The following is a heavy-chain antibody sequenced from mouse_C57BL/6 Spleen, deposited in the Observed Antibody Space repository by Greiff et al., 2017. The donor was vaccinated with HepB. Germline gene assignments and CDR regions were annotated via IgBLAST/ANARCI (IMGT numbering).Heavy chain of an antibody. V-gene: IGHV5-9-1*02. J-gene: IGHJ2*01. CDR1: GFTFSSYA. CDR2: ISSGGDYI. Sequence: EVQGVESGEGLVKPGGSLKLSCAASGFTFSSYAMSWVRQTPEKRLEWVAYISSGGDYIYYADNVKGRFTISRDNARNTLYLQMSSLKSEDTAMYYGTRDRDYSPLFDYWGQGTTLTVSS. D-gene: IGHD2-12*01. CDR3: TRDRDYSPLFDY.